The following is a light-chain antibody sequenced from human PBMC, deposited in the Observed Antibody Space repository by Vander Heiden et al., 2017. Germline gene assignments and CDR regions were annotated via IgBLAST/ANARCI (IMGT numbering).Light chain of an antibody. CDR2: GAS. CDR3: QQTDSLPVT. CDR1: QTISSY. J-gene: IGKJ2*01. V-gene: IGKV1-39*01. Sequence: DIQMTQSPSSLSASVGDRVTITRRASQTISSYLNWYQQKPGKAPNLLIYGASSLQVGVPSRFSGSGSGTDFTLTISRLQPEDFTTYYCQQTDSLPVTFGQGTKLEI.